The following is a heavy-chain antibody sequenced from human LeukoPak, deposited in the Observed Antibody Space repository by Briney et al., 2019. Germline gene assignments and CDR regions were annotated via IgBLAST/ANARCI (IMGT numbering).Heavy chain of an antibody. J-gene: IGHJ4*02. CDR3: ARDNHYYDSSGYFLDY. V-gene: IGHV4-31*03. CDR1: GGSISSGGYY. Sequence: SETLSLTCTVSGGSISSGGYYWSWIRQHPGKGLEWIGYIYYSGSTYYNPSLKSRVTISVDTSKNQFSLKLSSVTAADTAVYYCARDNHYYDSSGYFLDYWGQGTLVTVSS. CDR2: IYYSGST. D-gene: IGHD3-22*01.